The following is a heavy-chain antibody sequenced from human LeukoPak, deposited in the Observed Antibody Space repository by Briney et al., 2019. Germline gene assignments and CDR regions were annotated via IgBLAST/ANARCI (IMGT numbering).Heavy chain of an antibody. CDR1: GYSFSNYW. V-gene: IGHV5-51*01. J-gene: IGHJ5*02. D-gene: IGHD2-8*01. Sequence: GESLKISCQGSGYSFSNYWIAWVRQMPGKGLECMGIIYPGDSYTTYSPSFRGQVTISADKSITTAYLQWSSLKASDTAMYYCARHALRGRDLSLLDPWGQGTLVTVSS. CDR2: IYPGDSYT. CDR3: ARHALRGRDLSLLDP.